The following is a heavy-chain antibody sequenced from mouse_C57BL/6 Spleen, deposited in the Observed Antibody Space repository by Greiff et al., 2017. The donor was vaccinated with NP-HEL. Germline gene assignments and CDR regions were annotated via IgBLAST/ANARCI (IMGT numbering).Heavy chain of an antibody. CDR3: TRGGYDYIDY. V-gene: IGHV5-9-1*02. CDR2: ISSGGDYI. Sequence: EVQRVESGEGLVKPGGSLKLSCAASGFTFSSYAMSWVRQTPEKRLEWVAYISSGGDYIYYADTVKGRFTISRDNDRNHLYLQMSSVKSEDTAMYYCTRGGYDYIDYWGQGTTLTVSS. D-gene: IGHD2-3*01. CDR1: GFTFSSYA. J-gene: IGHJ2*01.